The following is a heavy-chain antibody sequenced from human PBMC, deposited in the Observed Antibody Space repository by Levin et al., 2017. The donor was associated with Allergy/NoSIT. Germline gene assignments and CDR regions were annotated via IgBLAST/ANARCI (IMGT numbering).Heavy chain of an antibody. V-gene: IGHV3-74*01. J-gene: IGHJ3*02. D-gene: IGHD3-10*02. CDR3: VRDMLFPETPVDAFDI. Sequence: GGSLRLSCAASGFTFSHSWMHWVRQAPGKGLVWVSRTNGDATTTTYADSVQGRFSISRDNAKNPLYLQMNSLRAEDTAVYYCVRDMLFPETPVDAFDIWGQGIMVTVSS. CDR2: TNGDATTT. CDR1: GFTFSHSW.